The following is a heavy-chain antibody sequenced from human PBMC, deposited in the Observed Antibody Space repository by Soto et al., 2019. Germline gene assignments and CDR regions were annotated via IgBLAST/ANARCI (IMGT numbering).Heavy chain of an antibody. D-gene: IGHD5-12*01. CDR1: GFTFSSYG. CDR3: VRAAGYSGNDYVYYYGMDV. J-gene: IGHJ6*02. CDR2: VWYDGGNK. Sequence: QVQLVESGGGVVQPGRSLRLSCAASGFTFSSYGMHWVGQAPGKGLEWVALVWYDGGNKYYADSVKGRFTISRDNSKNTMYLQMNSLRDEDTAVYYCVRAAGYSGNDYVYYYGMDVWGQGTTVTVSS. V-gene: IGHV3-33*01.